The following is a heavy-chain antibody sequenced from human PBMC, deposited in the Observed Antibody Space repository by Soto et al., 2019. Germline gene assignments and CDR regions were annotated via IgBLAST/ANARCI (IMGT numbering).Heavy chain of an antibody. V-gene: IGHV3-48*01. D-gene: IGHD3-10*01. CDR1: GFSISDCS. J-gene: IGHJ4*02. CDR3: ASVLGFRRSGSYSDY. Sequence: GGSLRLSCAASGFSISDCSMNWVRRAPGKGLEWISYISTNNDAIYYADSVKGRFTISRDNANNSLYLQMNSLRAEDTALYYCASVLGFRRSGSYSDYWGQGTLVTVSS. CDR2: ISTNNDAI.